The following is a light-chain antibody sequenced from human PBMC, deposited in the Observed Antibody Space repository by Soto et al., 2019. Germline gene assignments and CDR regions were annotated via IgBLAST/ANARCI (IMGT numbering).Light chain of an antibody. CDR1: SSNIGGNS. CDR2: DDD. J-gene: IGLJ1*01. CDR3: GSWDSSLSAYV. V-gene: IGLV1-51*01. Sequence: QSVMTQPPSVSAAPGQKGTISCSGSSSNIGGNSVSWYQQLPGTAPKLLIYDDDKRPSGIPDRFSGSKSGTSATLGITGFQTGDAADYYCGSWDSSLSAYVFGTGTKVTVL.